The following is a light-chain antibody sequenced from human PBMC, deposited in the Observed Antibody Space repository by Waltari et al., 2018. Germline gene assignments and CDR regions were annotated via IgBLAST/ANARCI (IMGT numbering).Light chain of an antibody. J-gene: IGLJ2*01. CDR1: SSDVGKSNL. Sequence: QSALTQPASVSGSPGQSITISCTGTSSDVGKSNLVSWYQQHPGEGPKLMIYEVTKRPSGVSDRFSGSKSGNTASLTISGLQAEDEADYFCCSFAGRGFSVIFGGGTKLTVL. CDR2: EVT. V-gene: IGLV2-23*02. CDR3: CSFAGRGFSVI.